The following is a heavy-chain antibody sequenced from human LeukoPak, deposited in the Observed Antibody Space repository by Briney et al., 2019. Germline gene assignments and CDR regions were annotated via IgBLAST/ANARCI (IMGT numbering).Heavy chain of an antibody. Sequence: GGSLRLSCAASGFTFSSYAMSWVRQAPGKGLEWVSGISSSGGSTYYADSVKGRFTISRDNSKNTLYLQMNSLRAEDTAVYYCAKDSDSSSYYFDSWGQGTLVTVSS. D-gene: IGHD6-6*01. CDR1: GFTFSSYA. CDR3: AKDSDSSSYYFDS. J-gene: IGHJ4*02. CDR2: ISSSGGST. V-gene: IGHV3-23*01.